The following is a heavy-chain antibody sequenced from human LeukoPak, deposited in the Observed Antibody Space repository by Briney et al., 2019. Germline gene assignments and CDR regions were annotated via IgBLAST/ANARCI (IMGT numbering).Heavy chain of an antibody. J-gene: IGHJ4*02. D-gene: IGHD3-9*01. CDR3: AREARYPGDY. CDR1: GNTFTGYY. Sequence: ASVKVFCKASGNTFTGYYMHWVRQDPGQGLELMGWINPNSGGTNYEQKFQGRVTMTRDTSISTAYMELSSLRSDDTAVYYCAREARYPGDYWGQGTLVTVSS. V-gene: IGHV1-2*02. CDR2: INPNSGGT.